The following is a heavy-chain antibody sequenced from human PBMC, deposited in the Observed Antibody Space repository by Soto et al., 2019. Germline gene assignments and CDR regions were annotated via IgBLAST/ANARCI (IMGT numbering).Heavy chain of an antibody. J-gene: IGHJ5*02. D-gene: IGHD2-21*02. CDR1: GFTFSSYG. Sequence: QVQLVESGGGVVQPGRSLRLSCAASGFTFSSYGMHWVRQAPGKGLEWVAVIWYDGSNKYYADSVKGRFTISRDNSKNTLDLQMNSLRAQDEAVYYCASGGDWQPFDPWGQGTLVTVSS. CDR2: IWYDGSNK. V-gene: IGHV3-33*01. CDR3: ASGGDWQPFDP.